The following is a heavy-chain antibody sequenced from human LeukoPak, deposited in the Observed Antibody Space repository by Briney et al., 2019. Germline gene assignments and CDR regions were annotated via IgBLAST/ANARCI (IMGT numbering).Heavy chain of an antibody. CDR2: ISRSTLYI. CDR1: GFTFSSFG. D-gene: IGHD3-22*01. V-gene: IGHV3-21*01. Sequence: GGSLRLSCAASGFTFSSFGMNWVRQAPGRGLEWVASISRSTLYIYYTDSVKGRFNVSRDNSKKSLFLQMNNLGVEDTAVYYCARGTAGSSGYYSDPYYLDLWGQGTLVTVSS. CDR3: ARGTAGSSGYYSDPYYLDL. J-gene: IGHJ4*02.